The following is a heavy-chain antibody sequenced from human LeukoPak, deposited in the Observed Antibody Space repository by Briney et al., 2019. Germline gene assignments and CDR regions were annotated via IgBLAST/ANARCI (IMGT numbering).Heavy chain of an antibody. Sequence: GGSLRLSCAASGFTFSSYAMHWVRQAPGKGLEWVAVISYDGSNKYYADSVKGRFTISRDNSKNTLYLQMSSLRAEDTAVYYCARGRGGTTTPYYFDYWGQGTLVTVSS. D-gene: IGHD1-26*01. CDR2: ISYDGSNK. CDR3: ARGRGGTTTPYYFDY. CDR1: GFTFSSYA. V-gene: IGHV3-30*04. J-gene: IGHJ4*02.